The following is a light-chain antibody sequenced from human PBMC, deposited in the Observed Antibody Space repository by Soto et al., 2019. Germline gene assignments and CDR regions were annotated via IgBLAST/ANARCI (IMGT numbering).Light chain of an antibody. CDR1: QGISNC. V-gene: IGKV1-33*01. CDR2: EAS. CDR3: QQCDTLPFT. Sequence: DIQMTQSPSSLSASVGDRVTITCQASQGISNCLNWYQQKPGRAPKLLIYEASKLETGVPSRFSGGGSGTDFTFTISSLQPEDIGTYYCQQCDTLPFTFGPGTKVDIK. J-gene: IGKJ3*01.